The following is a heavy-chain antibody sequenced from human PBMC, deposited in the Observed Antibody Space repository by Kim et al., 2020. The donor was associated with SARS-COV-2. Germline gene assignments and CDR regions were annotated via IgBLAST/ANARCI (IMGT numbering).Heavy chain of an antibody. CDR3: ARVSVASSSWYYYYGMDV. D-gene: IGHD6-13*01. CDR1: GYTFTSYG. CDR2: ISAYNGNT. V-gene: IGHV1-18*04. J-gene: IGHJ6*02. Sequence: ASVKVSCKASGYTFTSYGISWVRQAPGQGLEWMGWISAYNGNTNYAQKLQGRVTMTTDTSTSTAYMELRSLRSDDTAVYYCARVSVASSSWYYYYGMDVWGQGTTVTVSS.